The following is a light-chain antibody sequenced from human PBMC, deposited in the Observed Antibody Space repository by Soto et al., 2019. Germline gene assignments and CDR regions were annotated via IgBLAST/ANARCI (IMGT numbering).Light chain of an antibody. CDR2: DVS. CDR1: NSDVGGNNY. J-gene: IGLJ1*01. CDR3: CSYVGGYSYV. V-gene: IGLV2-11*01. Sequence: QSALTQPASVSGSPGQSITISCTGTNSDVGGNNYVSWYQHHPGKAPKLMIYDVSKRPSGVPDRFSGSKSGNTASLTISGLQAEDEADYYCCSYVGGYSYVFGIGTKVTVL.